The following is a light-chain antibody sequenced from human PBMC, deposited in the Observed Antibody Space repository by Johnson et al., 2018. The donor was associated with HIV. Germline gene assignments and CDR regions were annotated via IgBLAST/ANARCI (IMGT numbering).Light chain of an antibody. J-gene: IGLJ1*01. CDR2: ENN. CDR3: GTWDSSLSKV. V-gene: IGLV1-51*02. CDR1: SSNIGNNY. Sequence: QSVLTQPPSVSAAPGQKVTISCSGSSSNIGNNYVSWYQQLPGTAPKLLIYENNKRPSGIPDRLSGSKSGTSATLGITGLQTGDEADYYCGTWDSSLSKVFGTGTKVTVL.